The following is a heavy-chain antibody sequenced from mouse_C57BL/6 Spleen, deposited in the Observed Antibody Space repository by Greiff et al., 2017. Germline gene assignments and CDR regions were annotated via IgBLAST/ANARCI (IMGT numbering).Heavy chain of an antibody. CDR3: ARVGPRVVATYY. D-gene: IGHD1-1*01. CDR2: ILPGSGRT. J-gene: IGHJ2*01. Sequence: QVQLKESGAELMKPGASVKLSCKATGYTFTGYWIEWVKQRPGLGLEWIGEILPGSGRTNYNEKFKGKATFTADTSPNTAYMQLSSLTTEDSTIYYCARVGPRVVATYYWGHGTTLTFSS. CDR1: GYTFTGYW. V-gene: IGHV1-9*01.